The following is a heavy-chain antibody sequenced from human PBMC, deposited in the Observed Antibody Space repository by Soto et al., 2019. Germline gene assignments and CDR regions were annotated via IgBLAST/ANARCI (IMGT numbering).Heavy chain of an antibody. Sequence: QVQLVQSGAAMKNPGASVKVSCKASGYTFNSYGISWGRQAPGQGLEWMGWISGFNDDTNHAQKLQGRVTMTKDTYTSTASMELRSLKSEDKDVDYCARSGGDNTARNWFGPWGQGTMVTVSS. V-gene: IGHV1-18*01. D-gene: IGHD1-26*01. CDR1: GYTFNSYG. CDR2: ISGFNDDT. CDR3: ARSGGDNTARNWFGP. J-gene: IGHJ5*02.